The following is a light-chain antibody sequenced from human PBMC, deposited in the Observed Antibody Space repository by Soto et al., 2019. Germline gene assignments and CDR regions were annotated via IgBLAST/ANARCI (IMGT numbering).Light chain of an antibody. Sequence: QSVLTQPPSVSAAPGQKVIISCSGSSSNIGSNYVSWYQQLPGTAPKLLIYDNNKRPSGIPDRFSGSKSGTSATLGITGLQTGDEADYYCGTWDSSLSSVVFGGGTKLTVL. CDR2: DNN. CDR3: GTWDSSLSSVV. CDR1: SSNIGSNY. V-gene: IGLV1-51*01. J-gene: IGLJ2*01.